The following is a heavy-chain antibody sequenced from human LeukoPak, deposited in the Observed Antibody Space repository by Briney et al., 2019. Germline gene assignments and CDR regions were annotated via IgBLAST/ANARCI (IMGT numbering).Heavy chain of an antibody. CDR2: ITSGSSYI. J-gene: IGHJ6*03. D-gene: IGHD1-26*01. CDR1: GFTFSSYN. Sequence: GGSLRLSCAASGFTFSSYNMNWVRQAPGKGLEWVSSITSGSSYIYYADSVKGRFTISRDNAKNSLYLQMNSLRAEDTAVYYCARDPYSGSYGDYYYYFMDVWGKGTTVTISS. CDR3: ARDPYSGSYGDYYYYFMDV. V-gene: IGHV3-21*01.